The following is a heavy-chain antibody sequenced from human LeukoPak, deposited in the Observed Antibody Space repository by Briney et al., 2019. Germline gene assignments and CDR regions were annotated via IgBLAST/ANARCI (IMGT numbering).Heavy chain of an antibody. V-gene: IGHV4-38-2*02. D-gene: IGHD2-15*01. J-gene: IGHJ4*02. CDR1: GYSISGGYY. Sequence: SETLSLTCTISGYSISGGYYWGWVRQPPGKGLEWIGSIYHSGSTYYNPSLESRVTMSADTSKKQFSLKLNSVTAADTAVFYCARHQDCSSSSCQGDFDYWGQGSLVTVSS. CDR3: ARHQDCSSSSCQGDFDY. CDR2: IYHSGST.